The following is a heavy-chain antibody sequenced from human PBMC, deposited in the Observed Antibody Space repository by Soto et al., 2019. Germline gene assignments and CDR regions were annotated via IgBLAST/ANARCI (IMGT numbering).Heavy chain of an antibody. CDR1: GYTLTTYY. J-gene: IGHJ3*02. CDR3: VRDGDGYNYRIAFDI. D-gene: IGHD5-12*01. Sequence: ASEKVSCKASGYTLTTYYMHLVRQAPGQGLEWMGKINPSSGTTSHAQKFQGRVTMTRDTSTSTVYMELSSLRSEDTAVYYCVRDGDGYNYRIAFDIWGQGTMVTVSS. V-gene: IGHV1-46*01. CDR2: INPSSGTT.